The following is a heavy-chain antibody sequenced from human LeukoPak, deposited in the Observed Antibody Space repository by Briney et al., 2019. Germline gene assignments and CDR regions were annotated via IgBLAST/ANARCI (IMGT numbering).Heavy chain of an antibody. Sequence: ASVKLSCKASGYTFTTYYMHWVRQAPGQGLEWMGIIDPSGGATSYAQKFQGRVTMTRDTSTSTVYMELSSLRSEDTAVYYCARRTGTPNSNAFDIWGQGTMVTVSS. CDR2: IDPSGGAT. D-gene: IGHD1-7*01. CDR1: GYTFTTYY. J-gene: IGHJ3*02. V-gene: IGHV1-46*01. CDR3: ARRTGTPNSNAFDI.